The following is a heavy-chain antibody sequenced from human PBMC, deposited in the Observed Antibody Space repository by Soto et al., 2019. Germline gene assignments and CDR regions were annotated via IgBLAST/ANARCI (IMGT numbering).Heavy chain of an antibody. CDR1: GGSISSYY. V-gene: IGHV4-59*01. CDR2: IYYSGST. D-gene: IGHD6-19*01. Sequence: SETLSLTCTVSGGSISSYYWSWIRQPPGKGLEWIGYIYYSGSTNYNPSLKSRVTISVDTSKNQFSLKLSSVTAADTAVYYCARDRQLLVVAGNVGGMDVWGQGTTVTVSS. J-gene: IGHJ6*02. CDR3: ARDRQLLVVAGNVGGMDV.